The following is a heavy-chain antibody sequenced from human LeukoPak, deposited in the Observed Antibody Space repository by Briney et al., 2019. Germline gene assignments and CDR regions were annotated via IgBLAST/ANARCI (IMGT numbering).Heavy chain of an antibody. D-gene: IGHD1-26*01. J-gene: IGHJ6*02. Sequence: AGGSLRLSCAASGFTFSSYAMSWVCQAPGKGLEWVSAISGSGGSTYYADSVKGRFTISRDNSKNTLYLQMNSLRAEDTAVYYCAKEGGSYYYGMDVWGQGTTVTVSS. V-gene: IGHV3-23*01. CDR2: ISGSGGST. CDR3: AKEGGSYYYGMDV. CDR1: GFTFSSYA.